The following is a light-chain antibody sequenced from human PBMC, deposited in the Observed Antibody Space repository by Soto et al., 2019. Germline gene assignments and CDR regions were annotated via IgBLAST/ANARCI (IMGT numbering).Light chain of an antibody. CDR1: QSVSTR. J-gene: IGKJ1*01. CDR2: DAS. Sequence: DIKMTQSPSSLSASLGERVTIICRASQSVSTRLAWYQQKPGKAPKVLIYDASSWAGGVPSRFTGSGSGTEFTLTINSLQPDDFATYYCQQYSVYWTFGQGTKVDIK. V-gene: IGKV1-5*02. CDR3: QQYSVYWT.